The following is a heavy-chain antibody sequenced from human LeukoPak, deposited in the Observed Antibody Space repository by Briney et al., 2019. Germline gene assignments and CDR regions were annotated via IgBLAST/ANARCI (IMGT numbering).Heavy chain of an antibody. CDR1: GGSISSYY. D-gene: IGHD3-22*01. J-gene: IGHJ3*02. Sequence: SESLSLTCTVSGGSISSYYWSWIRQPPGKGLEWIGYIYYSGSTNYNPSLKSRVTISVDTSKNQFSLKLSSVTAADTAVYYCARDQDDSSGYYYGDRAFDIWGQGTMVIVSS. V-gene: IGHV4-59*01. CDR3: ARDQDDSSGYYYGDRAFDI. CDR2: IYYSGST.